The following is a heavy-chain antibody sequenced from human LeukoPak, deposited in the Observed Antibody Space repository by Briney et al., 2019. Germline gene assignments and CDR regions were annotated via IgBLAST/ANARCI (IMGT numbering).Heavy chain of an antibody. CDR1: GGPISSYY. CDR2: IYYSGST. Sequence: ASETLSLTCTVSGGPISSYYWSWIRQPPGKGLEWIGYIYYSGSTNYNPSLKSRVTISVDTSKNQFSLKLSSVTAADTAVYYCARAAPTVTTPFDYWGQGTLVTVSS. D-gene: IGHD4-17*01. V-gene: IGHV4-59*01. CDR3: ARAAPTVTTPFDY. J-gene: IGHJ4*02.